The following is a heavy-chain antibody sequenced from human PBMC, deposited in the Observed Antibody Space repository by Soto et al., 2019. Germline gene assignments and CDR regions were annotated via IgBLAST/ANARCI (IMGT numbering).Heavy chain of an antibody. Sequence: EVQLLESGGGLVQPGGSLRLSCAASGFTFSSYAMSWVRQAPGKGLEWVSAISGSGGSTYYADSVKGRFTISRDNSKNTLYLQMNSLRAEDTAVYYCAKLAPYYDFWSGYYPFDYWGPGTLVTVSS. J-gene: IGHJ4*02. D-gene: IGHD3-3*01. CDR1: GFTFSSYA. V-gene: IGHV3-23*01. CDR2: ISGSGGST. CDR3: AKLAPYYDFWSGYYPFDY.